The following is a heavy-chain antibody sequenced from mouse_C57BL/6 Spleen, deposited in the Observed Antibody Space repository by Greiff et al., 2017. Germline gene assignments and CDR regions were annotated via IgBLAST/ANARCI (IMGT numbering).Heavy chain of an antibody. V-gene: IGHV1-54*01. CDR2: INPGSGGT. Sequence: QVQLQQSGAELVRPGTSVKVSCKASGYAFTNYLIEWVKQRPGQGLEWIGVINPGSGGTNYNEKFKGKATLTADKSSSTAYMQLSSLTSEDSAVYFCARSEAWNAMDYWGQGTSVTVSS. CDR3: ARSEAWNAMDY. CDR1: GYAFTNYL. J-gene: IGHJ4*01.